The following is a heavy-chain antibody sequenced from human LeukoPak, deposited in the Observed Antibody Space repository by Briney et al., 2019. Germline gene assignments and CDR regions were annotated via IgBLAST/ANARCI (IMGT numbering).Heavy chain of an antibody. D-gene: IGHD3-10*01. CDR2: INPNSGGT. Sequence: ASVRVSCKASGYIFINYYLHWVRQAPGQGLEWMGWINPNSGGTIYAQKFQGRVTMTRDTSSNTAHMELSRLGSDDTAVYYCARDNGDYFRLGSKFDPWGQGTLVTVSS. CDR3: ARDNGDYFRLGSKFDP. J-gene: IGHJ5*02. CDR1: GYIFINYY. V-gene: IGHV1-2*02.